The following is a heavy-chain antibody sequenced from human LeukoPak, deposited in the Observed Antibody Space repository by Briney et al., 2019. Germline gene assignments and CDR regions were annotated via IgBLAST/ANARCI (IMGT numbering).Heavy chain of an antibody. Sequence: GGSLRLSCAASGFTFSSYWMSWVRQAPGKGLEWVANIKQDGSEKYYVDSVKGRFTISRDNAKNSLYLQMNSLRAEDTAVYYCARGHNYGSSGYSYGMDVWGQGTTVTVSS. D-gene: IGHD3-22*01. CDR3: ARGHNYGSSGYSYGMDV. CDR1: GFTFSSYW. J-gene: IGHJ6*02. CDR2: IKQDGSEK. V-gene: IGHV3-7*01.